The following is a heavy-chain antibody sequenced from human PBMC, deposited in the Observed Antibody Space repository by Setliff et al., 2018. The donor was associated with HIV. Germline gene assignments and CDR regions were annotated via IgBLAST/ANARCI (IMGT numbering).Heavy chain of an antibody. CDR1: GGTFSSYA. D-gene: IGHD2-21*01. J-gene: IGHJ4*02. V-gene: IGHV1-69*10. CDR3: AGQHGRFSGDY. Sequence: SVKVSCKASGGTFSSYAISWVRQAPGQGLEWMGGIIPILGIANYAQKFQGRVTITADESTSTAYMELSSLRSEDTAVYYCAGQHGRFSGDYWGQGTLVTVSS. CDR2: IIPILGIA.